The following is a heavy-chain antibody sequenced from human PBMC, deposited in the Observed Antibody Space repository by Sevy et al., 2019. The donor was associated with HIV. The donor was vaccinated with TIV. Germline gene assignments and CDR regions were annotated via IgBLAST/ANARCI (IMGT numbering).Heavy chain of an antibody. CDR3: VRRGTAGSYDY. CDR2: ISSTGGNT. Sequence: GGSLILSCAASGFTFSSYVMHWARQAPGKGLESVSAISSTGGNTYYIDSVKGRFTISRDNSKNTLYLQMDSLRVEDMAVYYCVRRGTAGSYDYWGQGALVTVSS. D-gene: IGHD1-26*01. J-gene: IGHJ4*02. V-gene: IGHV3-64*02. CDR1: GFTFSSYV.